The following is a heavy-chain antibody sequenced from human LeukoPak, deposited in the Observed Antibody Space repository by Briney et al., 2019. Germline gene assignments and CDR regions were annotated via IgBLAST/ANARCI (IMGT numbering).Heavy chain of an antibody. J-gene: IGHJ5*02. V-gene: IGHV3-23*01. CDR1: GFTFSSYA. D-gene: IGHD6-19*01. Sequence: GGSLRLSCAASGFTFSSYAMSWVRQAPGKGLEWVSAISGSGGSTYYADSVKGRFTISRDNSKNTLYLQMNSLRAEDTAVYYCAKDLQRTGYSSGWYSNWFDPWGQGTLVTVSS. CDR3: AKDLQRTGYSSGWYSNWFDP. CDR2: ISGSGGST.